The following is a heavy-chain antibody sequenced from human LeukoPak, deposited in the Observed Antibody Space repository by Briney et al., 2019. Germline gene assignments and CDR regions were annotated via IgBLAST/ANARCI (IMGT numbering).Heavy chain of an antibody. D-gene: IGHD4-17*01. J-gene: IGHJ4*02. CDR3: ARFTTVTDY. V-gene: IGHV4-59*12. Sequence: SETLSLTCTVSGGSISSYYWSWIRQPPGKGLEWIGYIYYSGSTNYNPSLKSRVTISVDTSKNQFSLKLSSVTVADTAVYYCARFTTVTDYWGQGTLVTVSS. CDR2: IYYSGST. CDR1: GGSISSYY.